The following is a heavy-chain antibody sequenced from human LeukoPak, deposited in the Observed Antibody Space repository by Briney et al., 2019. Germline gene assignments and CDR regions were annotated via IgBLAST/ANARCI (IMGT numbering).Heavy chain of an antibody. CDR1: RHSVSAYRAV. J-gene: IGHJ4*02. Sequence: SQTLSLTCAIYRHSVSAYRAVWAWFRQSPSGGLEWLGRTYWRSQCISDYAESVKGRINISPDTSTNQFSLQLNSVTPEDTAVYYCARGSYGLGGYYDYYFDFWGQGTLVTVSS. CDR3: ARGSYGLGGYYDYYFDF. CDR2: TYWRSQCIS. D-gene: IGHD3-10*01. V-gene: IGHV6-1*01.